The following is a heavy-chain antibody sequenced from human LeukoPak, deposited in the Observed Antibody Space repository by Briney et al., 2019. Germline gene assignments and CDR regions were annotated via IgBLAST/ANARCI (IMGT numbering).Heavy chain of an antibody. Sequence: SGPTLVNPTETLTLTCTVSGFALSNARMGVSWIRQPPGKALEWLAHIFSNDEKSYSTSLKSRLTISKDTSKSQVVLTMTNMDPMDTATYYCARIKGRQRWLVEEYAFDIWGQGTMVTVSS. D-gene: IGHD5-24*01. CDR1: GFALSNARMG. V-gene: IGHV2-26*01. CDR2: IFSNDEK. J-gene: IGHJ3*02. CDR3: ARIKGRQRWLVEEYAFDI.